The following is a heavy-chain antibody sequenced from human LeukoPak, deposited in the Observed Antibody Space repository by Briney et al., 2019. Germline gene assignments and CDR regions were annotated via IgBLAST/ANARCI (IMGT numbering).Heavy chain of an antibody. CDR2: IAHSGRT. V-gene: IGHV4-30-2*01. CDR1: GGSISSATYS. D-gene: IGHD5-18*01. CDR3: ARGYIYGPPFDY. Sequence: SETLPLTCAVSGGSISSATYSWNWIRQPPGKGLEWIGYIAHSGRTNYNPSLKSRVTMSVDRSKTQFSLRLTSVTAADTAVYYCARGYIYGPPFDYWGQGTLVTVSS. J-gene: IGHJ4*02.